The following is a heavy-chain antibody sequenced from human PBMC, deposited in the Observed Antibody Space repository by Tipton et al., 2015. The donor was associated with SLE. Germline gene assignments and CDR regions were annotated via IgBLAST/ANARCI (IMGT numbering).Heavy chain of an antibody. CDR3: AKDLEQQLRNYYYGMDV. V-gene: IGHV3-23*01. CDR1: GFTFRTYA. J-gene: IGHJ6*02. D-gene: IGHD6-13*01. Sequence: SLRLSCAASGFTFRTYAMAWVRQAPGKGLEWVSAISGSGGSTYYADSVKGRFTISRDNSKNTLYLQMNSLRAEDTAVYYCAKDLEQQLRNYYYGMDVWGQGTTVTVSS. CDR2: ISGSGGST.